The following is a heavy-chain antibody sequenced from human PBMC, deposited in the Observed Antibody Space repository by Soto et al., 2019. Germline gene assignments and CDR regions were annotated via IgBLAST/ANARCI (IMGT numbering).Heavy chain of an antibody. CDR1: GFTFSNAW. CDR3: STDPTIFEAY. D-gene: IGHD3-9*01. V-gene: IGHV3-15*01. CDR2: IKSKPDGGTT. J-gene: IGHJ4*02. Sequence: EVQLVESGGGLVKPGGSLRLSCAASGFTFSNAWMSWVRQAPGKGLAWVGRIKSKPDGGTTDYAAPVKGRFTISRDDSKNTLYLQMNSLKTEDTAVYYCSTDPTIFEAYWGQGTLVTVSS.